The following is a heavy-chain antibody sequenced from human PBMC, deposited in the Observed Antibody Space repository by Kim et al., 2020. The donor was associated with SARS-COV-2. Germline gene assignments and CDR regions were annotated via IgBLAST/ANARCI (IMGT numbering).Heavy chain of an antibody. CDR3: ASLLEQWLVLNGGYGMDV. J-gene: IGHJ6*02. CDR2: INHSGST. Sequence: SETLSLTCAVYGGSFSGYYWSWIRQPPGKGLEWIGEINHSGSTNYNPSLKSRVTISVDTSKNQFSLKLSSVTAADTAVYYCASLLEQWLVLNGGYGMDVWGQGTTVTVSS. V-gene: IGHV4-34*01. CDR1: GGSFSGYY. D-gene: IGHD6-19*01.